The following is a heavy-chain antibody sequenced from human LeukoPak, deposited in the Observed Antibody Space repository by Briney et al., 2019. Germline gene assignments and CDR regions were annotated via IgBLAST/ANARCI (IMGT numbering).Heavy chain of an antibody. D-gene: IGHD6-19*01. J-gene: IGHJ3*01. CDR1: GGTFSSYA. CDR2: IIPIFGTA. CDR3: ALCKRRGAYSSGWYVL. V-gene: IGHV1-69*13. Sequence: ASVKVSCKASGGTFSSYAISWVRQAPGQGLEWMGGIIPIFGTANYAQKFQGRVTITADESTSTAYMELSSLRSEDTAVYYCALCKRRGAYSSGWYVLWGQGTMVTVSS.